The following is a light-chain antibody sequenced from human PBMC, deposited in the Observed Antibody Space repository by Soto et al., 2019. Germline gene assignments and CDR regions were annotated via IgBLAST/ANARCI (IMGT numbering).Light chain of an antibody. CDR3: AAWDDSLNGPG. Sequence: QSVLTQPPSASGTPGQGVTISCSGSSSDIGSNTVNWYQQLPGTAPKLLIYFNNQRPSGVPDRFSGSKSGTSASLAISGLQSEDEAQYYCAAWDDSLNGPGFGGGTKVTVL. CDR1: SSDIGSNT. CDR2: FNN. V-gene: IGLV1-44*01. J-gene: IGLJ3*02.